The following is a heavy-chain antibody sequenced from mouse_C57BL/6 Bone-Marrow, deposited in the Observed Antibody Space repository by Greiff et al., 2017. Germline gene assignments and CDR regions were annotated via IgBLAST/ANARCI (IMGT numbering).Heavy chain of an antibody. Sequence: DVLLVESGGGLVKPGGSLKLSCAASGFTFSDYGMHWVRQAPEKGLEWVAYISSGSSTIYYADTVKGRFTISRDNATNILFLQLTSLRSEETAMYYCARRRAYYSNYDAMDYWGQGTSVTVSS. CDR2: ISSGSSTI. CDR1: GFTFSDYG. V-gene: IGHV5-17*01. D-gene: IGHD2-5*01. J-gene: IGHJ4*01. CDR3: ARRRAYYSNYDAMDY.